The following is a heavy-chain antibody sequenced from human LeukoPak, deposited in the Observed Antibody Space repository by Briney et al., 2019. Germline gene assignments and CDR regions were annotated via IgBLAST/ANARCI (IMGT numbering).Heavy chain of an antibody. D-gene: IGHD5-24*01. J-gene: IGHJ4*02. CDR1: GFTLSSYW. V-gene: IGHV3-7*01. Sequence: GGSLRLSCAASGFTLSSYWMSWVRQAPGKGLEWVANIKQDGSAKNYVDPVRGRFTISRDNAKNSLNLQMSSLRVEDTALYYCARGATFEYWGQGTLVTVSS. CDR2: IKQDGSAK. CDR3: ARGATFEY.